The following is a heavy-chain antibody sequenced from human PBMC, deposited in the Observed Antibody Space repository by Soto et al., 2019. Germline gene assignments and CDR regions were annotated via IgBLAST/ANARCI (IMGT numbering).Heavy chain of an antibody. CDR2: ISGSGGST. V-gene: IGHV3-23*01. D-gene: IGHD2-15*01. CDR3: AKDPICRSRCSGGSRPTS. Sequence: GGSLRLSCAASGFTFSSYAMSWVRQAPGKGLEWVSAISGSGGSTYYADSVKGRFTISRDNSKNTLYLQMNSLRAEDTAVYYCAKDPICRSRCSGGSRPTSWGQGTLVTVSS. CDR1: GFTFSSYA. J-gene: IGHJ5*02.